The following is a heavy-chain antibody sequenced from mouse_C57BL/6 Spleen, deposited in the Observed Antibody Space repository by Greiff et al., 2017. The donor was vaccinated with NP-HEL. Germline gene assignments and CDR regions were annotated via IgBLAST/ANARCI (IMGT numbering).Heavy chain of an antibody. CDR3: TSMVNEGAMDY. CDR1: GYAFSSPW. Sequence: VQLQESGPELVKPGASVKISCKASGYAFSSPWTNWVKQRLGKGLEWIGRIDPGDGDTNYNGKFKGKATLTADKSSSTAYMQLSSLTSEDSAVYFCTSMVNEGAMDYWGQGTSVTVSS. CDR2: IDPGDGDT. J-gene: IGHJ4*01. V-gene: IGHV1-82*01. D-gene: IGHD2-1*01.